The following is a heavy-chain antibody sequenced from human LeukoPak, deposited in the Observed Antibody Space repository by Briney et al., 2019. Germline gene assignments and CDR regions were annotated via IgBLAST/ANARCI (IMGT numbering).Heavy chain of an antibody. CDR1: GFTFSSYW. Sequence: GGSLRLSCAASGFTFSSYWMHWVRQAPGKGLVWVSRINSDGSSTSYADSVKGRFTISRDNSKNTLYLQMNSLRAEDTAVYYCAKGVPGYSSGWLDYWGQGTLVTVSS. D-gene: IGHD6-19*01. V-gene: IGHV3-74*01. CDR2: INSDGSST. CDR3: AKGVPGYSSGWLDY. J-gene: IGHJ4*02.